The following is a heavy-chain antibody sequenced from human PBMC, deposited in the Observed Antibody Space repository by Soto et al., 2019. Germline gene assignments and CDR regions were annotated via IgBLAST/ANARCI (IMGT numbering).Heavy chain of an antibody. Sequence: QLQLQESGSGLVKPSQTLSLTCAVSGGSISSGGHSWSWIRQPPGKGLEWIGYIYHSGSTYYNPSRQSHVTIPVDRSKNQFALKLSSVTAADTAVYYWARVGAYCGGDCTDDAFDIWGQGTMVTVSS. CDR2: IYHSGST. CDR3: ARVGAYCGGDCTDDAFDI. D-gene: IGHD2-21*02. CDR1: GGSISSGGHS. V-gene: IGHV4-30-2*01. J-gene: IGHJ3*02.